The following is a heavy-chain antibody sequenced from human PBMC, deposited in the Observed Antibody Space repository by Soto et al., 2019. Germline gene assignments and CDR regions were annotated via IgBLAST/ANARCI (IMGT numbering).Heavy chain of an antibody. V-gene: IGHV3-20*01. CDR1: GFTFSSYA. CDR2: ISGSGGST. J-gene: IGHJ3*02. Sequence: GGSLRLACAASGFTFSSYAMSWVRQAPGKGLEWVSGISGSGGSTDYADSVKGRFTISRDNAKNSLYLQMNSLRAEDTALYHCARGYSSGWYHAFDIWGQGTMVTVSS. CDR3: ARGYSSGWYHAFDI. D-gene: IGHD6-19*01.